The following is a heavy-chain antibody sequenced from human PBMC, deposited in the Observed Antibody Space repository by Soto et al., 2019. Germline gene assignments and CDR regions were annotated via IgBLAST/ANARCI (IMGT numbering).Heavy chain of an antibody. CDR3: AKGRLITTPREY. CDR1: GITFSSYA. J-gene: IGHJ4*02. D-gene: IGHD3-22*01. Sequence: LRRSCAASGITFSSYAMSWVRQAPGKGLELVSGISGSGVSTYYADSVKGRFTISRDNSKNTLYLQMNSMRAEDTAAYYCAKGRLITTPREYWGQGALVTVSS. CDR2: ISGSGVST. V-gene: IGHV3-23*01.